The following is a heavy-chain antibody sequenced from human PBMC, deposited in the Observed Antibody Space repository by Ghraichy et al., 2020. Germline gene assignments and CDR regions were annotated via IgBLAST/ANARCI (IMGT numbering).Heavy chain of an antibody. Sequence: GESLNISCAASGFTFSSYAMSWVRQAPGKGLEWVSAISGSGGSTYYADSVKGRFTISRDNSKNTLYLQMNSLRAEDTAVYYCAKDYGDYVLDYWGQGTLVTVSS. D-gene: IGHD4-17*01. CDR2: ISGSGGST. CDR3: AKDYGDYVLDY. J-gene: IGHJ4*02. V-gene: IGHV3-23*01. CDR1: GFTFSSYA.